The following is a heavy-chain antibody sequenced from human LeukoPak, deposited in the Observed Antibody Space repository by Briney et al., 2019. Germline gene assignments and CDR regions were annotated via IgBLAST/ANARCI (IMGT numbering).Heavy chain of an antibody. V-gene: IGHV4-59*08. J-gene: IGHJ4*02. D-gene: IGHD3-10*01. CDR1: GVSISSYY. Sequence: MPSETLSLTCTVSGVSISSYYWSWLRQPPGKGLEWIGYIYYSGSTNYNPSLKSRVTISVDTSKNQFSLKLSSVTAADTAVYYCARLMVRGVIVDYWGQGTLVTVSS. CDR3: ARLMVRGVIVDY. CDR2: IYYSGST.